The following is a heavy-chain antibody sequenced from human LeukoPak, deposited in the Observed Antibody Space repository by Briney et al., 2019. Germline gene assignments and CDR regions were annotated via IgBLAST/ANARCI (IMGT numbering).Heavy chain of an antibody. Sequence: PSETLSLTCTVSGGSISNYYWSWIRQLVGKGLEWIGRIYISGSTNYNSSLKSRVTISGDTSKNQFSLKLSSVTAADTAVYYCASPSAFTIFGVVPWGQGTLVTVSS. CDR3: ASPSAFTIFGVVP. CDR1: GGSISNYY. V-gene: IGHV4-4*07. CDR2: IYISGST. D-gene: IGHD3-3*01. J-gene: IGHJ5*02.